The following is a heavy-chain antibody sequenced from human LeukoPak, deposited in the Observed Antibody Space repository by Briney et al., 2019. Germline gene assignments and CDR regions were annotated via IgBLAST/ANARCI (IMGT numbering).Heavy chain of an antibody. Sequence: SETLSLTCTVSGGSISSSSYYWGWIRQPPGKGLEWIGSIYYSGSTYYNPSLKSRVTISVDTSKNQFSLKLSSVIAADTAVYYCATGSGSYPNDAFDIWGQGTMVTVSS. CDR3: ATGSGSYPNDAFDI. CDR2: IYYSGST. D-gene: IGHD1-26*01. J-gene: IGHJ3*02. CDR1: GGSISSSSYY. V-gene: IGHV4-39*07.